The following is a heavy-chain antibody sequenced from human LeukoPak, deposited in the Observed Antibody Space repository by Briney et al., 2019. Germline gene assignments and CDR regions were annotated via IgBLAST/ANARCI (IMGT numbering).Heavy chain of an antibody. J-gene: IGHJ6*02. CDR1: GGSISSGGYS. D-gene: IGHD4-11*01. V-gene: IGHV4-30-2*01. CDR3: ARNSNPLYYGMDV. CDR2: IYHSGST. Sequence: PSETLSLTCAVSGGSISSGGYSWSWIRQPPGKGLEWIGYIYHSGSTYYNPSLKSRVTISVDRPKNQFSLKLSSATAADTAVYYCARNSNPLYYGMDVWGQGTTVTVSS.